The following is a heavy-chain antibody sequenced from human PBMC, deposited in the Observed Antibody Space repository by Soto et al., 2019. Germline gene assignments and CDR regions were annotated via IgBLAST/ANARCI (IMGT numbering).Heavy chain of an antibody. CDR2: INQDGSEK. CDR1: GFTFSTSW. J-gene: IGHJ4*02. Sequence: GGSLRLSCAASGFTFSTSWMDWVRQTPGKGLEWVANINQDGSEKNYVDSVKGRFTISRDNAKNSLFLQMSSLTAEDSGLYYCTRYLDFCGQGTLVTVYS. V-gene: IGHV3-7*01. CDR3: TRYLDF.